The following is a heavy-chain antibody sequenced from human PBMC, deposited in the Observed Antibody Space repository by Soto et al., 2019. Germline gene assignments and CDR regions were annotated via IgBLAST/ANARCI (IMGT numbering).Heavy chain of an antibody. J-gene: IGHJ4*02. CDR3: ARNDSSGYLDS. CDR1: GFTFSDYY. V-gene: IGHV3-11*06. CDR2: ISSSATYA. Sequence: GGSLRLSCAASGFTFSDYYMSWIRQAPGKGLEWLSYISSSATYAIYADSVKGRFTLSRDNAKNSLYLQMNSLRAEDTAVYYCARNDSSGYLDSWGQGTLVTVSS. D-gene: IGHD3-22*01.